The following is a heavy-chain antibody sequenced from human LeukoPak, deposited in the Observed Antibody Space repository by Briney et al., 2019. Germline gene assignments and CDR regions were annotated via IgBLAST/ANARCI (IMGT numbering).Heavy chain of an antibody. V-gene: IGHV3-48*03. D-gene: IGHD3-10*01. CDR1: GFTFSSYE. Sequence: GGSLRLSCAASGFTFSSYEMNWVRQAPGKGLEWVSYISSIGSTIYYADSVKGRFTISRDNAKTSLYLQMNSLRAEDTAVYYCARDLPLWFGEFGYFDYWGQGTLVTVSS. CDR3: ARDLPLWFGEFGYFDY. CDR2: ISSIGSTI. J-gene: IGHJ4*02.